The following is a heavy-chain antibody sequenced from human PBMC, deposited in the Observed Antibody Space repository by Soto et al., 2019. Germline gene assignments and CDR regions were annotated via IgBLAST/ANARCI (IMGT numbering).Heavy chain of an antibody. CDR3: ANYYGSGPPRY. D-gene: IGHD3-10*01. J-gene: IGHJ4*02. CDR2: ISYDGTNK. Sequence: PGGSLRLSCAASGFTFSTYGMHWVRQAPGKGLEWVAVISYDGTNKYYADSVKGRFTISKDNSKNTLYLQMNSLRAEDTAVYYCANYYGSGPPRYWGQGTLVTVSS. V-gene: IGHV3-30*18. CDR1: GFTFSTYG.